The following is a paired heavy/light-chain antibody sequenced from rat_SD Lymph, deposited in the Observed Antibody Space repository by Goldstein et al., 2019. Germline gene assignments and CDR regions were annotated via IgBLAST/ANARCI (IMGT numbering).Heavy chain of an antibody. D-gene: IGHD1-11*01. CDR3: AHTRFGGIDY. CDR1: GFSLSTYGMG. V-gene: IGHV8-23*01. CDR2: IWWNGNT. J-gene: IGHJ2*01. Sequence: QVTLKESGPGILQPSHTLSLTCSFSGFSLSTYGMGVSWIRQPSGKGLEWLASIWWNGNTYNNPSLKSRLTVSKDTSNNQAFLKVTSVDTADTATYYCAHTRFGGIDYWGQGVMVTVSS.
Light chain of an antibody. CDR2: QVS. CDR1: QSLVYSDGKTY. CDR3: AQTTHFPLT. J-gene: IGKJ5*01. V-gene: IGKV1S14*01. Sequence: DVVMTQTPPSLSVAIGQSVSISCKSSQSLVYSDGKTYLHWLLQSSGRSPKRLIYQVSNLDSGVPDRFSGTGSQKDFTLKISRVEAKDLGVYYCAQTTHFPLTFGSGTKLEIK.